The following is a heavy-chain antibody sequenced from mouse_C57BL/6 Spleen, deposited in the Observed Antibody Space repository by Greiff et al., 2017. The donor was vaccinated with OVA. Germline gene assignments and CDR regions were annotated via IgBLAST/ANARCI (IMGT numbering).Heavy chain of an antibody. V-gene: IGHV14-4*01. D-gene: IGHD1-1*01. CDR2: IDPENGDT. Sequence: VQLQQSGAELVRPGASVKLSCTASGFNIKDDYMHWVKQRPEQGLEWIGWIDPENGDTEYASKFQGKATITADTSSNTAYLQRSSLTSEDTAVYYCTTGGSSYGWYFEVWGTGTTVTVSS. J-gene: IGHJ1*03. CDR3: TTGGSSYGWYFEV. CDR1: GFNIKDDY.